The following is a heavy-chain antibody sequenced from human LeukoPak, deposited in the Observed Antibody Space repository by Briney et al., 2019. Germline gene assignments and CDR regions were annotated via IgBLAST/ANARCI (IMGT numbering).Heavy chain of an antibody. J-gene: IGHJ3*02. V-gene: IGHV4-59*08. Sequence: SETLSLTCTVSGGSISSYYWSWIRQPPGKGLEWIGYIHYSGGITYYNPSLKSRVTISVDTSKNQFSLSLSSVTAADTAVYYCARGTRWVAFDIWGQGTMVTVSS. CDR3: ARGTRWVAFDI. CDR2: IHYSGGIT. CDR1: GGSISSYY. D-gene: IGHD1-14*01.